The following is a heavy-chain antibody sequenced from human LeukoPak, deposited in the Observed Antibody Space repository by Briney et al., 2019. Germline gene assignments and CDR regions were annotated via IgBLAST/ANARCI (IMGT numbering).Heavy chain of an antibody. V-gene: IGHV4-59*01. D-gene: IGHD3-16*01. CDR2: FHNSGTS. CDR1: DDSISDYY. Sequence: TSETLSLTCTVSDDSISDYYRGWIRQPPGKGLEWIGYFHNSGTSTYNPSLKSRVIISADTSKNQFSLKLNSLTTADTAVYYCTRGAGWLIDYWGQGILVTVSS. CDR3: TRGAGWLIDY. J-gene: IGHJ4*02.